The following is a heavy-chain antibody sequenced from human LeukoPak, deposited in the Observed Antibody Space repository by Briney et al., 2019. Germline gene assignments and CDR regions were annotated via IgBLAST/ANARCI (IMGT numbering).Heavy chain of an antibody. Sequence: GASVKVSCKASGYTFTSYGISWVRQAPGQGLEWMGWISAYNGNTNYAQKLQGRVTMTTDTSTSTAYMELRSLRSDDTAVYYCARPIQLWSYYYFDYWGQGTLVTVSS. CDR1: GYTFTSYG. CDR3: ARPIQLWSYYYFDY. J-gene: IGHJ4*02. D-gene: IGHD5-18*01. CDR2: ISAYNGNT. V-gene: IGHV1-18*01.